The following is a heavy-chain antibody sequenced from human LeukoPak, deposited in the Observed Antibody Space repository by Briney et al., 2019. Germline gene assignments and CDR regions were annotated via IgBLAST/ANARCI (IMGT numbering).Heavy chain of an antibody. CDR2: VDPEDGET. J-gene: IGHJ4*02. CDR3: ATITESYGDYVLYYFDY. Sequence: ASVKVYCKVSGYTFTAYYMHWVQQAPGKGLEWMGLVDPEDGETIYAEKFQGRVTITADTSTDTAYMELSSLRSEDTAVYYCATITESYGDYVLYYFDYWGQGTLVTVSS. CDR1: GYTFTAYY. D-gene: IGHD4-17*01. V-gene: IGHV1-69-2*01.